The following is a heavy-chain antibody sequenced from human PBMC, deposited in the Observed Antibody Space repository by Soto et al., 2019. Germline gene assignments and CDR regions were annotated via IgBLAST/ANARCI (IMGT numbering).Heavy chain of an antibody. CDR2: ISWNSGSI. D-gene: IGHD6-19*01. V-gene: IGHV3-9*01. Sequence: DVQLVESGGGLVQPGRSLRLSCAASGFTFDDYAMHWVRQAPGKGLEWVSGISWNSGSIGYADSVKGRFTISRDNAKNSLYLQMNSLRAEDTALYYCARGSSSGWLPFDYWGQGTLVTVSS. J-gene: IGHJ4*02. CDR3: ARGSSSGWLPFDY. CDR1: GFTFDDYA.